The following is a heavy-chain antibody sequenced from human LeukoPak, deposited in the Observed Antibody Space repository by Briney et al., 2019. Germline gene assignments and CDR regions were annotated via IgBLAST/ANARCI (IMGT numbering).Heavy chain of an antibody. D-gene: IGHD6-13*01. J-gene: IGHJ4*02. V-gene: IGHV3-23*01. Sequence: GGSLRLSCAASGFTFSSYAMSWVRQALGKGLEWVSAISGSGGSTYYADSVKGRFTISRDNSKNTLYLQMNSLRAEDTAVYYCAKDLHPSIAAAGHYFDYWGQGTLVTVSS. CDR3: AKDLHPSIAAAGHYFDY. CDR2: ISGSGGST. CDR1: GFTFSSYA.